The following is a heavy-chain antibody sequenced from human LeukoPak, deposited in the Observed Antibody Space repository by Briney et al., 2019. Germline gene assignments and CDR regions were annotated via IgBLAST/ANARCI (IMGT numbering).Heavy chain of an antibody. CDR1: GFTFSSYD. J-gene: IGHJ4*02. V-gene: IGHV3-13*01. Sequence: GGSLRLSCAASGFTFSSYDMHWVRQATGKGLEWVSAIGTAGDTYYPGSVTGRFTISRENAKNSLYLQMNSLRAGDTAVYYCARGRYSYVIDYWGQGTLVTVSS. CDR2: IGTAGDT. D-gene: IGHD5-18*01. CDR3: ARGRYSYVIDY.